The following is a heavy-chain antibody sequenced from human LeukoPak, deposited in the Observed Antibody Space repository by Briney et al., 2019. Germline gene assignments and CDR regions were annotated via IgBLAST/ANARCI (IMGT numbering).Heavy chain of an antibody. CDR3: ARVSLWLGELPWYFDL. Sequence: PGGSLRLSCAASGFTFSSYEMNWVRQAPGKGLEWVSYISSSGSTIYYADSVKGRFTISRDNAKNSLYLQMNSLRAEDTAVYYCARVSLWLGELPWYFDLWGRGTLVTVSS. J-gene: IGHJ2*01. CDR1: GFTFSSYE. CDR2: ISSSGSTI. V-gene: IGHV3-48*03. D-gene: IGHD3-10*01.